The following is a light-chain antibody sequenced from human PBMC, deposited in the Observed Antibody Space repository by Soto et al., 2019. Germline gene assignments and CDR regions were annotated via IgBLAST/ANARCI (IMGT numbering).Light chain of an antibody. J-gene: IGKJ1*01. Sequence: DIKMTQSPSTLSASVGDTVTITCRASESIDNWLAWYQQKPGKAPKLLIFAASTLIRGVPSRFSGRGSGTECTLTISSLQVDDYATFYCQQYHTDWTFGQGTKVEIK. CDR2: AAS. V-gene: IGKV1-5*01. CDR3: QQYHTDWT. CDR1: ESIDNW.